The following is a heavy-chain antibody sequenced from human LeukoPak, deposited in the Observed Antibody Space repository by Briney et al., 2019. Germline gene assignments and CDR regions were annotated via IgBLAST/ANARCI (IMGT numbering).Heavy chain of an antibody. Sequence: GASVKVSCKASGYTFTSYGISWVRQAPGQGLVWMGWISAYNGNTNYAQKLQGRVTMTTDTSTSTAYMELRSLRSDDTAVYYCAASVVVPAAKLSYYYYGMDVWGQGTTVTVSS. V-gene: IGHV1-18*01. J-gene: IGHJ6*02. CDR2: ISAYNGNT. D-gene: IGHD2-2*01. CDR1: GYTFTSYG. CDR3: AASVVVPAAKLSYYYYGMDV.